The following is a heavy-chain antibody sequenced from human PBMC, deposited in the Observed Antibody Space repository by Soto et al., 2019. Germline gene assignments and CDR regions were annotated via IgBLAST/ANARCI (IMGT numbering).Heavy chain of an antibody. V-gene: IGHV1-2*02. CDR1: GYTFTGYY. J-gene: IGHJ3*02. CDR2: INPNSGGT. Sequence: ASVKVSCKASGYTFTGYYMHWVRQAPGQGPEWMGWINPNSGGTNYAQKFQGRVTMTRDTSISTAHMELSRLRSDDTAVYYCARVGTTGTTAAFDIWGQGTMVTVSS. CDR3: ARVGTTGTTAAFDI. D-gene: IGHD1-1*01.